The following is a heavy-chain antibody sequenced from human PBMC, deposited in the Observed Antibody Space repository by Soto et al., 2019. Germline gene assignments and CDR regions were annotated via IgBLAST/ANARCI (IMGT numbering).Heavy chain of an antibody. CDR3: GRVSYSSSRDPFDY. V-gene: IGHV3-30*04. J-gene: IGHJ4*02. CDR1: GFTFSSYA. D-gene: IGHD6-13*01. Sequence: QVQLVESGGGVVQPGRSLRLSCAASGFTFSSYAMHWVRQAPGKGLEWVAVISYDGSNKYYADSVTGRFTISRDNSKNTLYVQMNTLRAEHTVEYYCGRVSYSSSRDPFDYWCQGTLVTVSS. CDR2: ISYDGSNK.